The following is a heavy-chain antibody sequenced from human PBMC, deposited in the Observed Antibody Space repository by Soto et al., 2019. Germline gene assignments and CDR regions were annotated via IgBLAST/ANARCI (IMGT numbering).Heavy chain of an antibody. V-gene: IGHV4-31*03. CDR3: ARMLVYCGVDCFSGYFQQ. Sequence: QVQLQESGPGLVKPSQTLSLTCTVSGDSISSADYCWNWIRQHPGKGLEWIGFLCYSGTTYYNPSLKSRVTISKDTSTNQFSLKLSSVTAADTAVYHCARMLVYCGVDCFSGYFQQWGQGTLVTVSS. CDR2: LCYSGTT. D-gene: IGHD2-21*02. CDR1: GDSISSADYC. J-gene: IGHJ1*01.